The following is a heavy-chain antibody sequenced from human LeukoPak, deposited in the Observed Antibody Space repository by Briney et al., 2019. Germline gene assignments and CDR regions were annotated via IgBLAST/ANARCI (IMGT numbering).Heavy chain of an antibody. CDR3: ARDPSGYADY. J-gene: IGHJ4*02. CDR2: IKQDGSEK. CDR1: GFTFSSYW. D-gene: IGHD3-22*01. Sequence: GGSLRLSCAASGFTFSSYWMSWVRQAPGQGLEWVANIKQDGSEKYYVDYVKGRFTISRDNAKNTPYMQMKSLRAEDTAVYYCARDPSGYADYWGQGTLVTVSS. V-gene: IGHV3-7*01.